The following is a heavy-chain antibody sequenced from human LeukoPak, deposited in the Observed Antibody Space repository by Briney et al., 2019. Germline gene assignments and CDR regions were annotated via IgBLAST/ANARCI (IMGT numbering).Heavy chain of an antibody. CDR2: INPNSGGT. CDR1: GYTFTGYY. Sequence: GASVKVSCKASGYTFTGYYMHWVRQAPGQGLEWMGWINPNSGGTNYAQKLQGRVTMTTDTSTSTAYMELRSLRSDDTAVYYCGRSGSSGSQYYYGMDVWGQGTTVTVSS. CDR3: GRSGSSGSQYYYGMDV. V-gene: IGHV1-2*02. D-gene: IGHD6-19*01. J-gene: IGHJ6*02.